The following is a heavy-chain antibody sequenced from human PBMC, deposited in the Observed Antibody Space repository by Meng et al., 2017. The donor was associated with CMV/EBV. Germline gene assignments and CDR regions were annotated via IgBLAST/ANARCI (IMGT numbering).Heavy chain of an antibody. CDR1: GSTFSSYA. V-gene: IGHV1-69*05. D-gene: IGHD5-18*01. J-gene: IGHJ3*02. CDR2: IIPIFGTA. CDR3: ARERGYSYDPYAFDI. Sequence: SVKVSCKASGSTFSSYAISWVRQAPGQGLEWMGGIIPIFGTANYAQKFQGRVTITTDESTSTAYMELSSLRSEDTAVYYCARERGYSYDPYAFDIWGQGTMVTVSS.